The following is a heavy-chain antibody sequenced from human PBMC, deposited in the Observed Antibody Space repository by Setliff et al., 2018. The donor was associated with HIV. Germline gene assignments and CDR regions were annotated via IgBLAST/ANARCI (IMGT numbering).Heavy chain of an antibody. CDR2: ISSSGSTI. D-gene: IGHD4-17*01. CDR1: GFTFSSYE. V-gene: IGHV3-48*03. Sequence: PGGSLRLSCAASGFTFSSYEMNWVRQAPGKGLEWLSYISSSGSTIYYADSVKGRFTVSRDNAKNSLYLQMNSLRAEDTGFYYCARLSPPDDYGDLGGVDYWGQGTLVTVSS. CDR3: ARLSPPDDYGDLGGVDY. J-gene: IGHJ4*02.